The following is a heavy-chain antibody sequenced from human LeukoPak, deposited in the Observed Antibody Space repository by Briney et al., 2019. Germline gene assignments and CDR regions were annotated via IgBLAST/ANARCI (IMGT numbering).Heavy chain of an antibody. J-gene: IGHJ4*02. V-gene: IGHV3-7*01. CDR2: IKQDGSEK. CDR1: GFTFSNYC. D-gene: IGHD3-10*01. CDR3: ARDLMVRGVCGY. Sequence: GGSLRLSCAASGFTFSNYCMTWVRQAPGKGLEWVANIKQDGSEKYYVDSVKGRFTISRDNAKNSLYLQMNSLRAEDTAVYYCARDLMVRGVCGYWGQGTLVTVSS.